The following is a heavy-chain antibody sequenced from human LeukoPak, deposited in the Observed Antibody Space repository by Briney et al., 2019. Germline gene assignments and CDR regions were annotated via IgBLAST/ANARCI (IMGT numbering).Heavy chain of an antibody. CDR3: AKDYCSSTSCYVYWFDP. Sequence: GGSLRLSCAASGFTFSSYAMSWVRQAPGKGLEWVSAISGSGGSTYYADSVKGRFTISRDNSKSTLYLQMNSLRAEDTAVYYCAKDYCSSTSCYVYWFDPWGQGTLVTVSS. D-gene: IGHD2-2*01. CDR2: ISGSGGST. V-gene: IGHV3-23*01. J-gene: IGHJ5*02. CDR1: GFTFSSYA.